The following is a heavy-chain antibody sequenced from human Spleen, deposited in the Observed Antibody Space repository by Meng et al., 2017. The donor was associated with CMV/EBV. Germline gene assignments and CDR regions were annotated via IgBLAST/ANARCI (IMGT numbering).Heavy chain of an antibody. V-gene: IGHV3-21*04. CDR2: ISSSSSYI. Sequence: GESLKISCAASGFTFSSYSMNWVRQAPGKGLEWVSSISSSSSYIYYADSVKGRFTISRDNAKNSLYLQMNSLRAEDTALYYCAKAASSLIAANRYGMDVWGQGTTVTVSS. CDR1: GFTFSSYS. D-gene: IGHD6-13*01. CDR3: AKAASSLIAANRYGMDV. J-gene: IGHJ6*02.